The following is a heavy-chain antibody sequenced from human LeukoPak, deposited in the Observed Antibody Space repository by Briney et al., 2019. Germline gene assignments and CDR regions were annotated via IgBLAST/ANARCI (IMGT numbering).Heavy chain of an antibody. CDR3: ARGYSSGWYRLDYYYYGMDV. CDR2: ISAYNGNT. Sequence: ASVKVSCKASGYTFTSYGISWVRQAPGQGLEWMGWISAYNGNTNYAQKLQGRVTMTTDTSTSTAYMELRSLRSDDTAVYYCARGYSSGWYRLDYYYYGMDVWGQGTTVTVSS. D-gene: IGHD6-19*01. V-gene: IGHV1-18*01. J-gene: IGHJ6*02. CDR1: GYTFTSYG.